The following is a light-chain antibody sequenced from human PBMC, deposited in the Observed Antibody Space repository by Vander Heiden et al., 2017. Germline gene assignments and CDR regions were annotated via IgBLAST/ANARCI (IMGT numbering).Light chain of an antibody. CDR2: DVS. CDR1: SSDIGGYNY. Sequence: QSALTQPASVSGSPGQSITISCTGTSSDIGGYNYVSWYQQHPGKAPKLMIYDVSNRPSGVSNRFSGSKSGNTASLTISELQAEDEADYYCSSFTSSITLLFGGGTKLTVL. V-gene: IGLV2-14*01. CDR3: SSFTSSITLL. J-gene: IGLJ2*01.